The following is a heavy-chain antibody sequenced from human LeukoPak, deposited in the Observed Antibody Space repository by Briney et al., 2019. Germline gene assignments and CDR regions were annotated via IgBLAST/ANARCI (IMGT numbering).Heavy chain of an antibody. CDR3: ATTRRSGYVIFDY. V-gene: IGHV1-18*01. Sequence: GASVKVSRKTSGYTFTSYGISWVRQGPGQGLEWMGWISTYFVNTNYAQKFQGRVTMTTDPSTSTAYMELRSLRSDDTAVYYCATTRRSGYVIFDYWGQGTLVTVSS. D-gene: IGHD5-12*01. CDR1: GYTFTSYG. J-gene: IGHJ4*02. CDR2: ISTYFVNT.